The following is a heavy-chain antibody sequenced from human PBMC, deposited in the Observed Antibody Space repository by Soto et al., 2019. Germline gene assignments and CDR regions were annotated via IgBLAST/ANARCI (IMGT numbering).Heavy chain of an antibody. J-gene: IGHJ6*02. V-gene: IGHV1-2*02. CDR3: AREAGTIGNYYYGMDV. CDR1: GYSFTGYY. Sequence: QVQLVQSGAEVKKPGASVRVSCKASGYSFTGYYVHWVRLAPGQGLEWMGWINPNIGGTNHAQKFQGRVTMTRDTSISTAYMELTRLTSNDTAVYFCAREAGTIGNYYYGMDVWGQGPTVTVS. CDR2: INPNIGGT. D-gene: IGHD1-7*01.